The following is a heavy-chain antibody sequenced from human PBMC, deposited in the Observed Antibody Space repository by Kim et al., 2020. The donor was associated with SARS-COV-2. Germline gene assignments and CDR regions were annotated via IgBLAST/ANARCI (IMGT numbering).Heavy chain of an antibody. D-gene: IGHD3-22*01. J-gene: IGHJ4*02. Sequence: GGSLRLSCAASGFTVSSKYMSWVRQAPGKGLEWVSVIYSDDTTYYGDSVKGRFTISRDNSKNTLFLQMHSLRAEDTAVYYCARGLYYDTTSYQYALDDWGQRARVNVTS. CDR2: IYSDDTT. CDR1: GFTVSSKY. V-gene: IGHV3-53*01. CDR3: ARGLYYDTTSYQYALDD.